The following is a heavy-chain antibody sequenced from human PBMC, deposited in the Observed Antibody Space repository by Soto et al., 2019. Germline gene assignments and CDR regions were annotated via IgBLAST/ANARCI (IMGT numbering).Heavy chain of an antibody. J-gene: IGHJ4*02. CDR3: GKGHCATTSCSCDY. Sequence: GGSLRLSCAVSGFTFYDYAMHWVRQGPGKGLEWVSVISWNSGTIYYADSVKGRFTISRDNAKTSLYLQMNSLRPEDTTLYYCGKGHCATTSCSCDYWGQGTLVTVSS. CDR1: GFTFYDYA. CDR2: ISWNSGTI. V-gene: IGHV3-9*01. D-gene: IGHD2-2*01.